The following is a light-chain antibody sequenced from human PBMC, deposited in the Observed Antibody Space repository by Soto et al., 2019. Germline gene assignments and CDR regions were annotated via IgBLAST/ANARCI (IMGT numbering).Light chain of an antibody. CDR2: TNN. CDR3: AAADDSLGGPV. J-gene: IGLJ2*01. CDR1: SSNIETNY. Sequence: QSVLTQPPSASGTPGQRVTISCSGSSSNIETNYVYWYQHLPGAAPKLLIFTNNQRPPGVPDRLSASKCGTSASLAISGLRAEDEGYYYCAAADDSLGGPVFGGGTKLTVL. V-gene: IGLV1-47*02.